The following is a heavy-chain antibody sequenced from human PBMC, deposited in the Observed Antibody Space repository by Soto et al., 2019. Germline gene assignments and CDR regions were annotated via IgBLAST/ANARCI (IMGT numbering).Heavy chain of an antibody. Sequence: EVQLVQSGAEVKKPGESLKISCKGSGYSFTSYWIGWVRQMPGKGLEWMGIIYPGDSDTRYSPSFQGQVTISADKSISTAYLQWSGLKAPGTAMYYCATSRRCTAMVTGDRGQGTLGTVSS. D-gene: IGHD5-18*01. J-gene: IGHJ4*02. V-gene: IGHV5-51*03. CDR2: IYPGDSDT. CDR1: GYSFTSYW. CDR3: ATSRRCTAMVTGD.